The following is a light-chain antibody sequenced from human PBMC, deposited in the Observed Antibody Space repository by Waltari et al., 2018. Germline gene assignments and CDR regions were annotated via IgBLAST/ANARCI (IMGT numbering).Light chain of an antibody. Sequence: VVLTQSPGTLPVSPGESVTHTCRASQNINTDLAWYQQKPGHTPRLLIYDTSTRATGLPARFSGSGSGTDFTLTISSLQSEDLAVYYCQQYNTWPPLAFGGGTKVEIK. V-gene: IGKV3-15*01. CDR3: QQYNTWPPLA. CDR1: QNINTD. CDR2: DTS. J-gene: IGKJ4*01.